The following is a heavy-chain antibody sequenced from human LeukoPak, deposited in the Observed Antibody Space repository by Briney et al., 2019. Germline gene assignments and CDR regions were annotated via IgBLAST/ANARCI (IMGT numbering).Heavy chain of an antibody. CDR2: MNPNSGNT. Sequence: RASVKVSCKASGYTFTSYDIHWVRQATGQGLEWMGWMNPNSGNTGYAQKFQGRVTMTRNTSISTAYMELSSLRSEDTAVYYCARGNRYYDYIWGSYRPSFFDYWGQGTLVTVSS. V-gene: IGHV1-8*01. D-gene: IGHD3-16*02. CDR1: GYTFTSYD. CDR3: ARGNRYYDYIWGSYRPSFFDY. J-gene: IGHJ4*02.